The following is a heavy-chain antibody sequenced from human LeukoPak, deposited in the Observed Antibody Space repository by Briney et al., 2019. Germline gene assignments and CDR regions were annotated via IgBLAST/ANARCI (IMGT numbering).Heavy chain of an antibody. V-gene: IGHV4-39*07. D-gene: IGHD2-2*01. Sequence: SETLSLTCTVSGGSISSGSYYWSWIRQPPGKGLEWIGEINHSGSTNYNPSLKSRVTISVDTSKNQFSLKLSSVTAADTAVYYCARVRKVDCSSTSCFLYYYYYYYMDVWGKGTTVTVSS. CDR2: INHSGST. CDR3: ARVRKVDCSSTSCFLYYYYYYYMDV. J-gene: IGHJ6*03. CDR1: GGSISSGSYY.